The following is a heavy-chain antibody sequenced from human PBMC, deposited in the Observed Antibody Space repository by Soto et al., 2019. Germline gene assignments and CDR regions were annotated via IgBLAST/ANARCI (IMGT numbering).Heavy chain of an antibody. Sequence: GGALRLSCAASGFSFDDYAMHWGRQAPGKGLEWVTGISWNSGTIGYADSVKGRFTISRDNAKNSLYLQMDSLRAEDTALYYCARDVWSRASGPPDSWGQGXLVTV. D-gene: IGHD3-10*01. CDR3: ARDVWSRASGPPDS. V-gene: IGHV3-9*01. J-gene: IGHJ4*02. CDR2: ISWNSGTI. CDR1: GFSFDDYA.